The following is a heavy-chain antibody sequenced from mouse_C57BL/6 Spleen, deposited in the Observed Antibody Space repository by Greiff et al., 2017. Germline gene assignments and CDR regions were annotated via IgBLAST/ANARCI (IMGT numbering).Heavy chain of an antibody. D-gene: IGHD2-1*01. CDR3: AREGWYGGFAY. CDR2: INPNNGGT. V-gene: IGHV1-22*01. Sequence: EVKLVESGPELVKPGASVKMSCKASGYTFTDYNMHWVKQSHGKSLEWIGYINPNNGGTSYNQKFKGKATLTVNKSSSTAYMELRSLTSEDSAVYYCAREGWYGGFAYWGQGTLVTVSA. J-gene: IGHJ3*01. CDR1: GYTFTDYN.